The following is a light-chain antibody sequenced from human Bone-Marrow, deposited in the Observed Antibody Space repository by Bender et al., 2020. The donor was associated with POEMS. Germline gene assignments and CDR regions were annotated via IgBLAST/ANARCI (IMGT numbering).Light chain of an antibody. CDR2: DVT. CDR1: SSDVGRYNY. Sequence: QSALTQPASVSGSPGQSITISCTGSSSDVGRYNYVSWYQHHPGKAPKLIIYDVTKRPSGVPDRFSGSKSGASASLAIAGLVAADEAVYYCQSYDNSLNYWVFGGGTNLTVL. V-gene: IGLV2-11*01. J-gene: IGLJ3*02. CDR3: QSYDNSLNYWV.